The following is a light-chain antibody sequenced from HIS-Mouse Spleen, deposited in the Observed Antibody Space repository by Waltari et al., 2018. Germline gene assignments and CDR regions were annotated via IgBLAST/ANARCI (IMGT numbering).Light chain of an antibody. V-gene: IGLV1-51*01. CDR3: GTWDSSLSAGV. CDR2: DNN. CDR1: SSNIGNNY. J-gene: IGLJ3*02. Sequence: QSVLTQPPSVSAAPGQKVTISCSGSSSNIGNNYVSWYQQLPGTAPTLLIYDNNKRPSGIPDRFSGSKSGTSATLGSTGLQTGDEADYYCGTWDSSLSAGVFGGGTKLTVL.